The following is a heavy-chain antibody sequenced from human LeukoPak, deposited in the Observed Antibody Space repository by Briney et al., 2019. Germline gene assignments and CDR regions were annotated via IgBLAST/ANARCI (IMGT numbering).Heavy chain of an antibody. Sequence: SETLSLTCTVSGGSISSGGYYWSWIRQHPGKGLEWIGYIYYSGRTSYNPSLNSRVTISVDTSKNQFSLKLTSVTAADTAVYYCVGGSGYPRFDYWGQGTLVTVSS. CDR1: GGSISSGGYY. D-gene: IGHD3-3*01. V-gene: IGHV4-31*03. CDR2: IYYSGRT. CDR3: VGGSGYPRFDY. J-gene: IGHJ4*02.